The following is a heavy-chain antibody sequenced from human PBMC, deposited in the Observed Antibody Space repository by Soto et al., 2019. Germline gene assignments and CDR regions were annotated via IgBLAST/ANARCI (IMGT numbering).Heavy chain of an antibody. D-gene: IGHD2-15*01. CDR2: IYYSGST. CDR3: ARRARNIVVVVAATRGAFDI. CDR1: GGSISSSSYY. J-gene: IGHJ3*02. Sequence: QLQLQESDPGLVKPSETLSLTCTVSGGSISSSSYYWGWIRQPPGKGLEWIGSIYYSGSTYYNPSPNSRGTISLETSTNQFSLKLSSVTAAETAVYYCARRARNIVVVVAATRGAFDIWGQGTMVTVSS. V-gene: IGHV4-39*01.